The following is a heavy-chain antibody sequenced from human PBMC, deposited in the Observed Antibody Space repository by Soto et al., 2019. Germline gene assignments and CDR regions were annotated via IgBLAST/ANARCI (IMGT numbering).Heavy chain of an antibody. CDR1: GDSITSYY. V-gene: IGHV4-59*01. D-gene: IGHD3-9*01. Sequence: SETLSLTCSVSGDSITSYYWSWIRQPPGKGLEWNGFFYYSVTTDYNPSLQSRATISVDTSKNQFSLKLSSVTAADTAVYYCARGNDILTGYYSLGYWGQGTQVTVSS. CDR2: FYYSVTT. CDR3: ARGNDILTGYYSLGY. J-gene: IGHJ4*02.